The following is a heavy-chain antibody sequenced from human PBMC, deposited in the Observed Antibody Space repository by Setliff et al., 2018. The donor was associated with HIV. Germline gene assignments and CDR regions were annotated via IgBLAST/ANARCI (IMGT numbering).Heavy chain of an antibody. V-gene: IGHV3-23*03. CDR2: IYSGSRGT. CDR3: VKCRGYIDDSGLGDYYFGS. J-gene: IGHJ4*02. CDR1: GFTFSNYG. Sequence: HPGGSLRLSCAASGFTFSNYGMTWVRQTPEKGLEWVSIIYSGSRGTFYRGSVKGRFAISRDDSKNTLSLQMNSLRAEDTAVYYCVKCRGYIDDSGLGDYYFGSWGQGTLVTVSS. D-gene: IGHD3-16*01.